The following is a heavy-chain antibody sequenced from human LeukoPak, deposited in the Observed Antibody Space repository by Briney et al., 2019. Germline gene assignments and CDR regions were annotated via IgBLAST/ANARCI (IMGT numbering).Heavy chain of an antibody. Sequence: TSSETLSFTCTVSADSLSSGGHYWAWIRQFPGKGLESIGFIHHSGRSRHNPSLKDRVAISVDTSRKQFALKLSSVTAADTAMYYCARGGNRFGGFYFDYWGQGIQVIVSS. D-gene: IGHD3-10*01. CDR1: ADSLSSGGHY. V-gene: IGHV4-31*03. J-gene: IGHJ4*02. CDR3: ARGGNRFGGFYFDY. CDR2: IHHSGRS.